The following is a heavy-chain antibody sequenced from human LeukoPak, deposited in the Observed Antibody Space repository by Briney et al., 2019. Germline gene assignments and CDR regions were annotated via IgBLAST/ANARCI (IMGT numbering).Heavy chain of an antibody. D-gene: IGHD4-17*01. CDR2: IYYSGST. CDR1: GGSLRRGDYY. CDR3: ARDHTVRGAWDY. Sequence: SQTLSLTCTVSGGSLRRGDYYWSWIRQPPGKGLEWIGYIYYSGSTYYNPSLKSRVTISVDTSKNQFSLKLSSVTAADTAVYYCARDHTVRGAWDYGGQGTLVTVSS. V-gene: IGHV4-30-4*01. J-gene: IGHJ4*02.